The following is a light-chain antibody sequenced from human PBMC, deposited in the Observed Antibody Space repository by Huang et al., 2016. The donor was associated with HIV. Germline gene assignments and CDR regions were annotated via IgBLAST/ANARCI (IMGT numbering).Light chain of an antibody. CDR3: QHYNAWPLT. CDR2: DTS. J-gene: IGKJ5*01. CDR1: QSISDK. Sequence: EIVMTQSPATLSVSPGERATLSCRTRQSISDKLAWYQQKPGQAPRLLIYDTSTRATGIPARFSGSGSGTEFTLTISSLQSEDSAAYYCQHYNAWPLTFGHGTRLEIK. V-gene: IGKV3-15*01.